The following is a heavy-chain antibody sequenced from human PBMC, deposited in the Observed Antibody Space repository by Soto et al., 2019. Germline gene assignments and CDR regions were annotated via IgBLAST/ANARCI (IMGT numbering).Heavy chain of an antibody. Sequence: LSLTCAVSGGSITNSIWWSWVRQPPGKGLEWIGEIYHTGGTTYNPSLKSRLSISVDKSKNQISLNLRSVTAADTAVYYCASEIRNDPEHYFDYWGQGTLVTVSS. J-gene: IGHJ4*02. CDR1: GGSITNSIW. CDR3: ASEIRNDPEHYFDY. CDR2: IYHTGGT. D-gene: IGHD1-1*01. V-gene: IGHV4-4*02.